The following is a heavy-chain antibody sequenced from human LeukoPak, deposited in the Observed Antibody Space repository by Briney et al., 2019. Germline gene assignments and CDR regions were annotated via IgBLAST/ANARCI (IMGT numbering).Heavy chain of an antibody. V-gene: IGHV1-2*02. CDR2: IFPNSGAT. CDR3: ARVDSSGYPFDY. D-gene: IGHD3-22*01. Sequence: GASVKVSCKAAGYTFTGYYMHWVRQAPGQGLEWMGWIFPNSGATNYAQKFQGRVTMTRDTSISTAYMELSRLRSDDTAVYYCARVDSSGYPFDYWGQGTLVTVSS. J-gene: IGHJ4*02. CDR1: GYTFTGYY.